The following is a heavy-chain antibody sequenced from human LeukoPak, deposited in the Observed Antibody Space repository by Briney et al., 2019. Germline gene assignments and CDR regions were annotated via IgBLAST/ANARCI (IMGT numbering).Heavy chain of an antibody. Sequence: GGSLRLSCAASGFTFSSYWMSWVRQAPGKGLEWVANIKQDGSEKYYVDSVKGRFTISRDNAKNSLYLQMNSLRAEDTAVYYCARDQRYCSSSSCPWQPFDYWGQGTLVTVSS. D-gene: IGHD2-2*01. V-gene: IGHV3-7*05. CDR1: GFTFSSYW. J-gene: IGHJ4*02. CDR2: IKQDGSEK. CDR3: ARDQRYCSSSSCPWQPFDY.